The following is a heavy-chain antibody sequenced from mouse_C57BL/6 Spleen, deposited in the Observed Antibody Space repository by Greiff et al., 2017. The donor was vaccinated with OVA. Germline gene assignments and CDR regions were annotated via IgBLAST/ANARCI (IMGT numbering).Heavy chain of an antibody. CDR2: IRNKANNHAT. J-gene: IGHJ3*01. CDR1: GFTFSDAW. V-gene: IGHV6-6*01. CDR3: TSSSFAY. D-gene: IGHD2-12*01. Sequence: EVQGVESGGGLVQPGGSMKLSCAASGFTFSDAWMDWVRQSPETGLEWVAEIRNKANNHATYYAESVKGRFTISRDDSKSSVYLQMNSLRAEDTGIYYCTSSSFAYWGQGTLVTVSA.